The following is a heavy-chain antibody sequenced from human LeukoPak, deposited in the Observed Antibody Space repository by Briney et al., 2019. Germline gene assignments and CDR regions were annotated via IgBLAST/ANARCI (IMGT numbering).Heavy chain of an antibody. CDR2: ISSSGSTI. V-gene: IGHV3-48*03. J-gene: IGHJ3*02. Sequence: PGGSLRLSCAAAGFTFSSFEMICVRQAPGKGLEGVSYISSSGSTIYYAEYVKGLLTISRDNAKNSLDLQMNSLRAEDTAVYYCARSDYGGNSDDAFDIWGQGTMVTVSS. CDR3: ARSDYGGNSDDAFDI. D-gene: IGHD4-23*01. CDR1: GFTFSSFE.